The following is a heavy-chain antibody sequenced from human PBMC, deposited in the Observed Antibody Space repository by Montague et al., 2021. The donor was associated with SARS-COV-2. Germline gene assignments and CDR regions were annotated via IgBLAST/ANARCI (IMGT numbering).Heavy chain of an antibody. CDR2: IYYSGST. Sequence: SETLSLTRTVSGGSISSSSYYWGWIRQPPGKGLEWIGSIYYSGSTYYNPSLKSRVTISVDTSKSQFSLKLSSVTAADTAVYYCARVGRQQLVRLSGMDVWGQGTTVTVSS. CDR3: ARVGRQQLVRLSGMDV. CDR1: GGSISSSSYY. V-gene: IGHV4-39*07. J-gene: IGHJ6*02. D-gene: IGHD6-13*01.